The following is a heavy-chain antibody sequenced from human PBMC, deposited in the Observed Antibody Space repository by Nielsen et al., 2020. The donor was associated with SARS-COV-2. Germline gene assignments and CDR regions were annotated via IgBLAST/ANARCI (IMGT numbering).Heavy chain of an antibody. CDR2: IYYSGT. Sequence: PGKGLEWIGYIYYSGTNYIPSLKSRVTISSDTSKNQFSLTLRSVTAADTAVYYCARGADDFWRLDVWGRGTTVTVSS. V-gene: IGHV4-59*13. D-gene: IGHD3-3*01. CDR3: ARGADDFWRLDV. J-gene: IGHJ6*04.